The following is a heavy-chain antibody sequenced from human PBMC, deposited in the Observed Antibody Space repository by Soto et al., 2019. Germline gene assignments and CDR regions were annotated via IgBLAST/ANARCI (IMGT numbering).Heavy chain of an antibody. V-gene: IGHV1-46*01. D-gene: IGHD2-21*02. Sequence: QVQLVQSGAEVKKPGASVKVSCKASGDTFTDYYIHWVRQAPGQGLEWMGTVNPSGGHTTYAQHFHGRTTMIRNTSTSTRYVELTSLTSEDTAVYYCARGGHVVVVTAALDYWGQGPLVTVSS. CDR3: ARGGHVVVVTAALDY. J-gene: IGHJ4*02. CDR2: VNPSGGHT. CDR1: GDTFTDYY.